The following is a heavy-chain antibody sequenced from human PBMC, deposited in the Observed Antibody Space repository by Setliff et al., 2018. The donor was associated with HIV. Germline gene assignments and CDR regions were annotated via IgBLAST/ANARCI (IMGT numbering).Heavy chain of an antibody. V-gene: IGHV4-39*01. D-gene: IGHD3-10*01. CDR3: ARRGTHGAFDI. CDR2: IYYSGYT. CDR1: GGSISGDCCY. Sequence: SETLSLTCSVSGGSISGDCCYWGWIRQPPGKGLEWIASIYYSGYTYSNPSLKSRVTISVDTSKNQSSLKLNSVTAADTAVYYCARRGTHGAFDIWGQGTMVTVSS. J-gene: IGHJ3*02.